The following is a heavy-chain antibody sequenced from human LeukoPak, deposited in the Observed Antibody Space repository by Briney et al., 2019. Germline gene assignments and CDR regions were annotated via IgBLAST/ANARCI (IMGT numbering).Heavy chain of an antibody. Sequence: GGSLRLSCAASGFTFSSYSMSWVRQAPGKGLEWVSVIYSGGSTYYAYSVKGRFTISRDNSKNTLYLQMNSLRAEDTAVYYCARDGYSSGLVTRYWGQGTLVTVSS. CDR1: GFTFSSYS. J-gene: IGHJ4*02. CDR3: ARDGYSSGLVTRY. CDR2: IYSGGST. D-gene: IGHD6-19*01. V-gene: IGHV3-66*02.